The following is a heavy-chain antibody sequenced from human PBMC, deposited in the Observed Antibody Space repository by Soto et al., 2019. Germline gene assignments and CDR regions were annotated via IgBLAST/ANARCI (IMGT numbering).Heavy chain of an antibody. CDR2: MNPNSGNT. Sequence: ASVKVSCKASGYTFTSYDINWVRQATGQGLEWMGWMNPNSGNTGYAQKFQGRVTMTRNTSISTAYMELRSLRSEDTAVYYWARGCSSSRCHRGMGIRGQGTTV. D-gene: IGHD2-2*01. CDR1: GYTFTSYD. V-gene: IGHV1-8*01. CDR3: ARGCSSSRCHRGMGI. J-gene: IGHJ6*01.